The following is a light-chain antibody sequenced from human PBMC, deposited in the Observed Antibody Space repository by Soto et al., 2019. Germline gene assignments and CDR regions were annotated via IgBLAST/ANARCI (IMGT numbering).Light chain of an antibody. CDR1: QSVRSF. CDR3: QQRSNWLSIT. CDR2: DAS. Sequence: EIVLTQSPATLSLSPGERATLSCRASQSVRSFLAWYQQKPGQAPRLLIYDASNRATAIPARFSGSGSGTDSTLTISSLAPEDFAVYYCQQRSNWLSITFGQGTRLEIK. V-gene: IGKV3-11*01. J-gene: IGKJ5*01.